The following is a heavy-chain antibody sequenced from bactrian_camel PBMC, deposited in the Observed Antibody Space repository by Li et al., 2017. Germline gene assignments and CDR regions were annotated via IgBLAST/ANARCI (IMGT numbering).Heavy chain of an antibody. CDR3: AAGPGEGYTSDCQSARGYNN. J-gene: IGHJ4*01. Sequence: QVQLVESGGGSVQAGGSLTLSCTASGLPFDDPNMGWYRQGPGDECELVSSISSDRSLYYADSVKGRFTISKDGVKNTLFLQMDSLKPDDSAMYYCAAGPGEGYTSDCQSARGYNNWGQGTQVT. CDR1: GLPFDDPN. V-gene: IGHV3S63*01. D-gene: IGHD5*01. CDR2: ISSDRSL.